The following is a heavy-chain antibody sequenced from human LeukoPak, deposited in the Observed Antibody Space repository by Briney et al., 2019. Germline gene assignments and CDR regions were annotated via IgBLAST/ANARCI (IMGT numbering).Heavy chain of an antibody. Sequence: GGSLRLSCTVSGFTVSSNSMSWVRQAPGKGLEWVSFIYTTGNTHNSDSVKGRFTISRDSSKNTLYLQMNSLRAEDTAVYYCARGWYYYDSSGPLGYWGQGTLVTVSS. CDR1: GFTVSSNS. CDR2: IYTTGNT. CDR3: ARGWYYYDSSGPLGY. V-gene: IGHV3-53*01. J-gene: IGHJ4*02. D-gene: IGHD3-22*01.